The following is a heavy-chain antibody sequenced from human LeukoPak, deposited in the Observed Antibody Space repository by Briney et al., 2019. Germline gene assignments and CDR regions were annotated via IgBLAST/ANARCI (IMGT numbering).Heavy chain of an antibody. CDR1: GYTFTSYG. J-gene: IGHJ4*02. CDR3: ARGTYYYGSGSPDY. CDR2: ISAYNGNT. V-gene: IGHV1-18*01. D-gene: IGHD3-10*01. Sequence: ASVKVSCKASGYTFTSYGISWVRQAPGQGLEWMGWISAYNGNTNYAQKLQGRATMTTDTSTSAAYMELRSLRSDDTAVYYCARGTYYYGSGSPDYWGQGTLVTVSS.